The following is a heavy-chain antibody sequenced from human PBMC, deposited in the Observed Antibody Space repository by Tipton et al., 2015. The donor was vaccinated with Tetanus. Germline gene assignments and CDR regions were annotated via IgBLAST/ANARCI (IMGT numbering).Heavy chain of an antibody. CDR3: AKDDPIDY. CDR1: GLTFSSYG. J-gene: IGHJ4*02. Sequence: SLRLSCAASGLTFSSYGMHWVRQAPGKGLEWVAVISYDGSNKYYADSVKGRFTICRDNSKNTLYLQMNSLRAEDTAVYYCAKDDPIDYWGQGTLVTVSS. V-gene: IGHV3-30*18. CDR2: ISYDGSNK.